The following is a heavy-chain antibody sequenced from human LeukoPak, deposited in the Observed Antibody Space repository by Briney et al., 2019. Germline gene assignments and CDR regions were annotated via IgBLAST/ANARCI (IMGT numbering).Heavy chain of an antibody. D-gene: IGHD1-26*01. Sequence: GGSLRLSCTASGFSLSTHGMHWVRQAPGKGREWVAGMWYDGTREDYADSVKGRFTISRDLYKNTLNLQMNSLRVEDTAMFYCARDLSYGSLDFRGQGTLVTVSS. CDR1: GFSLSTHG. CDR2: MWYDGTRE. J-gene: IGHJ4*02. V-gene: IGHV3-33*01. CDR3: ARDLSYGSLDF.